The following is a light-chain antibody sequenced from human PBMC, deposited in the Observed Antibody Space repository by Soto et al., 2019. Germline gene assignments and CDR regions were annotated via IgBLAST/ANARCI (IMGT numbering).Light chain of an antibody. Sequence: DILLTQSPTSLFASVGDTVTITCRASQSISINLNWYQHIPGEAPKVLIYAASTLATGAPSRCSGTGVWTDFTLTISSLQLEDFATSYCQQPYTTRVYTFGQGTKLEFK. V-gene: IGKV1-39*01. CDR1: QSISIN. CDR3: QQPYTTRVYT. J-gene: IGKJ2*01. CDR2: AAS.